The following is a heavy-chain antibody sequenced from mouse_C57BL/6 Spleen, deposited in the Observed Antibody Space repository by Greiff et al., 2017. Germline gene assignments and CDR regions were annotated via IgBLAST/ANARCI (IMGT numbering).Heavy chain of an antibody. CDR1: GFSLTSYG. Sequence: VHLVESGPGLVQPSQSLSITCTVSGFSLTSYGVHWVRQSPGKGLEWLGVIWSGGSTDYNAAFISRLSISKDNSKSQVFFKMNSLQADDTAIYYCASYDYGLYAMDYWGQGTSVTVSS. CDR3: ASYDYGLYAMDY. V-gene: IGHV2-2*01. D-gene: IGHD2-4*01. CDR2: IWSGGST. J-gene: IGHJ4*01.